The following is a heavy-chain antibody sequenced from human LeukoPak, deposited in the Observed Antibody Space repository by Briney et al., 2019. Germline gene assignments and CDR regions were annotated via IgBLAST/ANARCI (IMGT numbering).Heavy chain of an antibody. CDR1: GGSISSYY. J-gene: IGHJ4*02. Sequence: SETLSLTCTVSGGSISSYYWSWIRQPPGKGLEWIGYIYYSGSTNYNPSLKSRVTISVDTSKNQFSLKLSSVTAADTAVYYCARTTTVTTLGEFDYWGQGTLVTVSS. CDR2: IYYSGST. CDR3: ARTTTVTTLGEFDY. V-gene: IGHV4-59*08. D-gene: IGHD4-17*01.